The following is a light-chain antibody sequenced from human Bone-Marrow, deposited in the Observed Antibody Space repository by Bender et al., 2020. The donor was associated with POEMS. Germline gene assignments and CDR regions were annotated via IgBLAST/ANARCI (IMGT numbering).Light chain of an antibody. Sequence: QSVLTQPPSASGTPGQSVIISCSGTDSNFGGNNVNWYQHLPGTAPRLVVYSNYQRPSGVPDRFSGSRSGTSASLAISGLRCEDEADYFCAGWDDSLSTVLFGGGTKVTV. CDR3: AGWDDSLSTVL. CDR2: SNY. V-gene: IGLV1-47*02. J-gene: IGLJ2*01. CDR1: DSNFGGNN.